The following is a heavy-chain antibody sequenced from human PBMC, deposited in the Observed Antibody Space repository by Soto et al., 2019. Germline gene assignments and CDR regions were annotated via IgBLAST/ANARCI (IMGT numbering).Heavy chain of an antibody. J-gene: IGHJ5*02. D-gene: IGHD2-15*01. CDR1: GFTFSNYW. CDR2: INSEGSST. Sequence: EVQLVESGGGLVQPGGSLRLSCAASGFTFSNYWMHWVRQAPGKGLVWVSRINSEGSSTSYVDSVKGRITISRANAKNTLYLQMTSLRAEDTAVYYCARDTGGRLDPWGQGTLVTVTS. CDR3: ARDTGGRLDP. V-gene: IGHV3-74*01.